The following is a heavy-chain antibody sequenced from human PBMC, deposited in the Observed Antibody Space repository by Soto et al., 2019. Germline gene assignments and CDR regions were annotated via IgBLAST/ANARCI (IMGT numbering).Heavy chain of an antibody. J-gene: IGHJ6*02. CDR3: ATSGYGMAV. CDR2: IIPIFGTA. Sequence: QVQLVQSGAEVKKPGSSVKVSCQASGGTFRNYAISWVRQAPGQGPEWMGVIIPIFGTANYAQKFQGRVPITAAESTSTAYMALSSLRSEDTAVYFCATSGYGMAVWGQGTTVTVSS. V-gene: IGHV1-69*12. D-gene: IGHD6-25*01. CDR1: GGTFRNYA.